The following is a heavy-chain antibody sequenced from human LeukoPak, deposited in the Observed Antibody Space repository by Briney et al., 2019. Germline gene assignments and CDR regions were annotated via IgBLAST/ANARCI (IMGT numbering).Heavy chain of an antibody. CDR3: ARGGNSFDY. V-gene: IGHV4-30-4*01. CDR2: IYDSGST. D-gene: IGHD2-15*01. Sequence: SQTLSLTCTVSGGSISSGDYYWGWIRQPPGKGLEWIGYIYDSGSTYYNPSLKSRVSISVDTSKNQFSLKLSSVTAADTAVYYCARGGNSFDYWGQGTLVSVSS. J-gene: IGHJ4*02. CDR1: GGSISSGDYY.